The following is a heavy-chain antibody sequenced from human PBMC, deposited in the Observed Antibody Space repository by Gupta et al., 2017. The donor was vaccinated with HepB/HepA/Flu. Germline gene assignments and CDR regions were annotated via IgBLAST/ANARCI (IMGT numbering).Heavy chain of an antibody. CDR2: IYSGGST. D-gene: IGHD6-19*01. CDR1: GFPVSSNY. Sequence: EVQLVESGGGLIQPGGSLTLSCAASGFPVSSNYMSWVRQAPRKGLEWVSVIYSGGSTYYADSVGGRFTISRDNSKNTLYLQMNSLRAEDTAVYFCAKGGYSSGRVNAFDIWGQGTTVTVSS. J-gene: IGHJ3*02. V-gene: IGHV3-53*01. CDR3: AKGGYSSGRVNAFDI.